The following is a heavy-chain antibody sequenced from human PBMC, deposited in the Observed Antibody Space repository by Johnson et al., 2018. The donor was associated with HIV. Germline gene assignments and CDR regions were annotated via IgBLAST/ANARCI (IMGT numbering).Heavy chain of an antibody. CDR3: AREGLITMNAFDI. V-gene: IGHV3-23*04. D-gene: IGHD3-22*01. Sequence: VQLVESGGGLVQPGGSLRLSCAASGFTVSSNYMSWVRQAPGKGLEWVSGISGTGASTYYADSVKGRFTISRDKSENTVYLQMNSLRAEDTALYYCAREGLITMNAFDIWGQGTMVTVSS. CDR1: GFTVSSNY. J-gene: IGHJ3*02. CDR2: ISGTGAST.